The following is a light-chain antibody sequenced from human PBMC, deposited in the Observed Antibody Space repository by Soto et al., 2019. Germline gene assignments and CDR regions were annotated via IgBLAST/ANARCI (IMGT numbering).Light chain of an antibody. CDR3: QQYRTSAQT. J-gene: IGKJ1*01. CDR1: QTVGSDY. CDR2: GAS. V-gene: IGKV3-20*01. Sequence: EIVLTQSPGTLSLSPGESATLSCRASQTVGSDYLAWYQQRPGQAPRLLIYGASSRATGIPDRFSGSGSGTDFTPHISGLEPEDFALYYCQQYRTSAQTFGQGTKVEIK.